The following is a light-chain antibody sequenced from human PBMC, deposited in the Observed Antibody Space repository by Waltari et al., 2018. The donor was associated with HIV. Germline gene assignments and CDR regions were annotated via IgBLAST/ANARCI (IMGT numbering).Light chain of an antibody. J-gene: IGKJ4*02. V-gene: IGKV3D-15*01. Sequence: EIVLTQSPATLSVSRGARVTLSCSASQSVTFILAWYQQRPGQAPRLLIYGATSRATGIPARFSGSGSGTEFTLTISSLQSEDFAIYYCQQYNDWPPLTFGGGTKVEIK. CDR2: GAT. CDR3: QQYNDWPPLT. CDR1: QSVTFI.